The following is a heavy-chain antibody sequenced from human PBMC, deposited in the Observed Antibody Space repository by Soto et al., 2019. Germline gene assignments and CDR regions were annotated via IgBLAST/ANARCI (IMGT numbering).Heavy chain of an antibody. CDR3: AKAGCSGGSCYRLDY. CDR2: ISGSGGST. J-gene: IGHJ4*02. V-gene: IGHV3-23*01. CDR1: GFTFSSYA. D-gene: IGHD2-15*01. Sequence: PGGSLRLSCAASGFTFSSYAMSWVRQAPGKGLEWVSAISGSGGSTYYADSVKGRFTISRDNSKNTLYLQMNGLGAEDTAVYYCAKAGCSGGSCYRLDYWGQGTTVTVSS.